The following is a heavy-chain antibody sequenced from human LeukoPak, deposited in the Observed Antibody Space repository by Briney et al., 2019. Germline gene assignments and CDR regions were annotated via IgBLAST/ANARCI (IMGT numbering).Heavy chain of an antibody. Sequence: PGGSLRLSCEASGFSFSDYAISWVRQAPGKGLEWVSAITGSGGNTYYADSVKGRFTISRDNSKNTVFLQMNSLRAEDTAVYYCAKWGDYDVLTGYYVSDYWGQGTLVTVSS. CDR1: GFSFSDYA. D-gene: IGHD3-9*01. CDR2: ITGSGGNT. CDR3: AKWGDYDVLTGYYVSDY. V-gene: IGHV3-23*01. J-gene: IGHJ4*02.